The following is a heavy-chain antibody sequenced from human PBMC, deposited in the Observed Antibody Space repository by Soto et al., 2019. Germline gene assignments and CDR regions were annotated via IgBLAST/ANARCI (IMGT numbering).Heavy chain of an antibody. D-gene: IGHD3-22*01. Sequence: GGSLRLSCAASGFTFSIYSMNWVRHAPGKGLEWVSSISSSSSYIYYADSVKGRFTISRDNAKNSLYLQMNSLRAEDTAVYYCARVSDYYDSSVPDAFDIWGQGTMVTVSS. CDR3: ARVSDYYDSSVPDAFDI. J-gene: IGHJ3*02. V-gene: IGHV3-21*01. CDR1: GFTFSIYS. CDR2: ISSSSSYI.